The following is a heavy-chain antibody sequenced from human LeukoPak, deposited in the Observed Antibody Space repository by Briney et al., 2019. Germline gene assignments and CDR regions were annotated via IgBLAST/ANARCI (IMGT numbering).Heavy chain of an antibody. V-gene: IGHV1-18*01. J-gene: IGHJ4*02. D-gene: IGHD2-2*01. Sequence: GASVKVSCKTSGYTFTSYDISWVRQAPGQGLEWMGWISAYNGNTDYAQKLQGRVTMTTDTSTSTAYMELRSLRSDDTAVYYCARDCSSTSCSPFDYWGQGTLVTVSS. CDR3: ARDCSSTSCSPFDY. CDR1: GYTFTSYD. CDR2: ISAYNGNT.